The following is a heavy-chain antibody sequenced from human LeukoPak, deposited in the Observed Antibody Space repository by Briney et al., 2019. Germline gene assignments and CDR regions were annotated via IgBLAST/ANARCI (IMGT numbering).Heavy chain of an antibody. D-gene: IGHD3-3*01. Sequence: SETLSLTCTVSGGSISSYYWSWIRQPAGKGLEWIGRIYTSGSTNYNPSLKSRVTMSVDTSKNQFSLKLSSVTAADTAVYYCARSYYDFWSGYYPYYYYYGMDVWGQGTTVTVSS. CDR3: ARSYYDFWSGYYPYYYYYGMDV. J-gene: IGHJ6*02. CDR2: IYTSGST. V-gene: IGHV4-4*07. CDR1: GGSISSYY.